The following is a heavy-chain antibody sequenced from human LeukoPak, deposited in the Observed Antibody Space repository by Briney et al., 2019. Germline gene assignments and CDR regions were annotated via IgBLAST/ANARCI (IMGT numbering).Heavy chain of an antibody. CDR2: IYYSGST. CDR1: GGFISSYY. J-gene: IGHJ4*02. D-gene: IGHD3-3*01. Sequence: SETLSLTCTVSGGFISSYYWSWIRQPPGKGLEWIGYIYYSGSTNYNPSLKSRVTISVDTSKNQFSLKLSSVTAADTAVYYCARAPHRFSPDYWGQGTLVTVSS. CDR3: ARAPHRFSPDY. V-gene: IGHV4-59*01.